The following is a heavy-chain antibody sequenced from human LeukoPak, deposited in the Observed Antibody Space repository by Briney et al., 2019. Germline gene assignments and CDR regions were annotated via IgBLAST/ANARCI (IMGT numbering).Heavy chain of an antibody. CDR2: ISGSGGAT. J-gene: IGHJ3*02. D-gene: IGHD1-7*01. V-gene: IGHV3-23*01. CDR1: GFTFSTYA. CDR3: AKDRRGNWNYVGAFDI. Sequence: GGSLRLSCAASGFTFSTYAMSWVRQAPGKGLEWVSAISGSGGATYYADSVKGRFTISRDNSKNTLYLQVSSLRAEDTAVYYCAKDRRGNWNYVGAFDIWGQGTMVTVSS.